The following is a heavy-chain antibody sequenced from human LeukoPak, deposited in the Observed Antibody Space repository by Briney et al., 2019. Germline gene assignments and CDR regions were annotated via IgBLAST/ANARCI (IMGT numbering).Heavy chain of an antibody. CDR2: IYYSGST. V-gene: IGHV4-59*01. Sequence: SETLSLTCTVSGGSISSYYWSWIRQPPGKGLEWIGYIYYSGSTNYNPSLKSRVTISVDTSKNQFSLKLSSVTAADTAVYYCARVAGTGFCYFDYWGQGTLVTVSS. CDR3: ARVAGTGFCYFDY. J-gene: IGHJ4*02. CDR1: GGSISSYY. D-gene: IGHD6-13*01.